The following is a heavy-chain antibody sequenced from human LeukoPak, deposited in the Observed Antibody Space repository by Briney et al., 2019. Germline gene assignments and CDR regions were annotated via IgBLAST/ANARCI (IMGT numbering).Heavy chain of an antibody. Sequence: SETLSLTCTVSGGSITSDYWSWIRQPAGKGLEWIGRIYSSGGTYYNPSLKSRLTMSVDTSKNQLSLKLSSVTAADTAVYYCARVLDNILTGANWFDPWGQGTLVTVSS. J-gene: IGHJ5*02. D-gene: IGHD3-9*01. CDR3: ARVLDNILTGANWFDP. V-gene: IGHV4-4*07. CDR2: IYSSGGT. CDR1: GGSITSDY.